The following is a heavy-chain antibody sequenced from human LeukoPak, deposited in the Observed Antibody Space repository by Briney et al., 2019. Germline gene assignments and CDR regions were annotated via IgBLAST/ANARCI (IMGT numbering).Heavy chain of an antibody. CDR1: GFTFSSYA. CDR3: ARVATYCSSTSCYGEYFDY. V-gene: IGHV3-23*01. D-gene: IGHD2-2*01. Sequence: GGSLRLSCAASGFTFSSYAMSWVRQAPGKGLEWVSAISGSGGSTYYADSVKGRFTISRDNSKNTLYLQMNSLRAEDTAVYYCARVATYCSSTSCYGEYFDYWGQGTLVTVSS. J-gene: IGHJ4*02. CDR2: ISGSGGST.